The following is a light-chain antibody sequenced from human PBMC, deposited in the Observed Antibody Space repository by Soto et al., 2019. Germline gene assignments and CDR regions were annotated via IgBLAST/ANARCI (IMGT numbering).Light chain of an antibody. V-gene: IGKV1-33*01. CDR2: DAS. J-gene: IGKJ4*01. CDR3: QQYIYLPLT. CDR1: QDISNS. Sequence: DIQMTQSPSSLSASVGDRVTITCQASQDISNSLNWYQQKPGKAPKLLIYDASNLETGVPSRFSGSQSGTDFTFTISSLQPEDIATYYCQQYIYLPLTFGGGTKVEIK.